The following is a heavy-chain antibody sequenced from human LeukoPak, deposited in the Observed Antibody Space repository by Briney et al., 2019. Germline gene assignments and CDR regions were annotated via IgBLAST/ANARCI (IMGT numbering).Heavy chain of an antibody. CDR2: MNPNSGNT. Sequence: ASVKVSCKASGYSFTNHDISWVRQATGQGLEWMGWMNPNSGNTGYAQSFQGRVTMTRDTSISTAYMELSNLRSEDTAIYYCTRGSSGRRDYWGQGTLVTVSS. D-gene: IGHD6-19*01. V-gene: IGHV1-8*01. CDR1: GYSFTNHD. CDR3: TRGSSGRRDY. J-gene: IGHJ4*02.